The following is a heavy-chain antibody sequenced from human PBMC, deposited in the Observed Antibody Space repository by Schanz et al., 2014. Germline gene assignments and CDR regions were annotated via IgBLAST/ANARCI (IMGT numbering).Heavy chain of an antibody. D-gene: IGHD2-2*01. CDR1: GFTFSSYG. CDR2: MSYDGSIK. J-gene: IGHJ4*02. Sequence: QVQLVESGGGVVQPGRSLRLSCAASGFTFSSYGMHWVRQAPGKGLEWVAAMSYDGSIKYYGDAVKGRFTISRDNSKKTLYLHMSTLRTEDTAVYYCAKDATHIDSVLVPTAIDYWGQGTLVTVSS. CDR3: AKDATHIDSVLVPTAIDY. V-gene: IGHV3-33*06.